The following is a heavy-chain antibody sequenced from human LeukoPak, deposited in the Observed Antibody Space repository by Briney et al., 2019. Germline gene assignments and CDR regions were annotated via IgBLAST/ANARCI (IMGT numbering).Heavy chain of an antibody. D-gene: IGHD2-15*01. CDR2: IYYSGST. Sequence: SETLSLTCTVSGGSISSGDYYWSWIRQPPGKGLEWIGYIYYSGSTYYNPSLKSRVTISVDTSKNQFSLKLSSVTAADTAVYYCARWGRGGDAFDIWGQGTMVTVSS. CDR1: GGSISSGDYY. CDR3: ARWGRGGDAFDI. V-gene: IGHV4-30-4*02. J-gene: IGHJ3*02.